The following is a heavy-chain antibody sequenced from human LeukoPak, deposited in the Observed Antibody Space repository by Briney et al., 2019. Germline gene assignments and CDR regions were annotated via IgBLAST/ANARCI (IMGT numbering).Heavy chain of an antibody. J-gene: IGHJ4*02. CDR2: INSNGGSA. CDR3: ARVEDCSGTSCYGDYFDY. Sequence: PGGSLRLSRAASGFTFSSYAMHWVRQAPGKGLEYVSGINSNGGSAYYANSVKGRFTISRDNSKNTLYLQMGSLRAEDMAVYYCARVEDCSGTSCYGDYFDYWGQGTLVTVSS. CDR1: GFTFSSYA. V-gene: IGHV3-64*01. D-gene: IGHD2-2*01.